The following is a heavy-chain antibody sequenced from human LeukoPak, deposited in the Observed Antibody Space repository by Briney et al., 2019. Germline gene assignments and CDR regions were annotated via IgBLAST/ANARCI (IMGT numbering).Heavy chain of an antibody. Sequence: ASVTVSCKASGGTFSSYTISWVRQAPGQGLEWVGWIFPIFGTANYAQKYQGRHTITADKSTSTAYMELSSLRAEDTAVYYYARGQWLPVYDFWGQGILVTVSS. J-gene: IGHJ4*02. D-gene: IGHD3-22*01. CDR3: ARGQWLPVYDF. CDR1: GGTFSSYT. V-gene: IGHV1-69*06. CDR2: IFPIFGTA.